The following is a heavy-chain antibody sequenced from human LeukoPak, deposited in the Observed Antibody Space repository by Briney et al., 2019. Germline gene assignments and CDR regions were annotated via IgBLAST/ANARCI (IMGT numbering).Heavy chain of an antibody. V-gene: IGHV3-23*01. D-gene: IGHD6-19*01. CDR2: ITSSGDST. Sequence: QTGGSLRLSCATSGFTFSSYAMGWVRQAPGKGLEWVSTITSSGDSTYHIGSVKGRFTISRADSKNTLYLQMNSLRAEDTAIYDCAKDSARSGWSFDYWGRGTLVTVSS. CDR1: GFTFSSYA. J-gene: IGHJ4*02. CDR3: AKDSARSGWSFDY.